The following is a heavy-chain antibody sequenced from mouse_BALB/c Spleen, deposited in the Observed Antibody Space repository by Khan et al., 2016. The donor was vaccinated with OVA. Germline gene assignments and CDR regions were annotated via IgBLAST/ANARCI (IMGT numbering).Heavy chain of an antibody. J-gene: IGHJ3*01. Sequence: QVQLKESGAELVRPGASVKLSCKTSGYIFTSYWIHWVKQRSGQGLEWIARIYPGTGSTSYNEKFKGQATLTADKSSSTAFMQLSSLQSEDSAVYFCAGGEDAVEAWFAYWGQGTLVTVSA. CDR3: AGGEDAVEAWFAY. CDR1: GYIFTSYW. V-gene: IGHV1-76*01. CDR2: IYPGTGST. D-gene: IGHD2-13*01.